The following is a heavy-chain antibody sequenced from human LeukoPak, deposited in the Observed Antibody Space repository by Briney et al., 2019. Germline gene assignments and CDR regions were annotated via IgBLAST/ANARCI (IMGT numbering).Heavy chain of an antibody. D-gene: IGHD3-10*01. J-gene: IGHJ6*02. CDR1: GITLSNHG. V-gene: IGHV3-23*01. CDR3: AKGHGLSRVLLWFGECPDGMDV. Sequence: GGSLRLSCAVSGITLSNHGMSWVRQAPGKGLEWVAGISDRGSRTNYADSVKGRFTISTDHPKNTLYLQMSSLRAEDTAVYYCAKGHGLSRVLLWFGECPDGMDVWGQGTTVTVSS. CDR2: ISDRGSRT.